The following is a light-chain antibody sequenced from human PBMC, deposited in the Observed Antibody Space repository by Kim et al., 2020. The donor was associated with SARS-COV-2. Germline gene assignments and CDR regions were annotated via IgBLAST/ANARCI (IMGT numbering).Light chain of an antibody. CDR2: GNN. V-gene: IGLV1-40*01. J-gene: IGLJ1*01. CDR1: SSNIGAGYD. CDR3: QSYDSSLSAYV. Sequence: RFTISCTGSSSNIGAGYDVHWYQQLPGAAPKLLIYGNNNRPSGVPDRRSASKSGTSASLAITGLQAEDEADYYCQSYDSSLSAYVFGTGTKVTVL.